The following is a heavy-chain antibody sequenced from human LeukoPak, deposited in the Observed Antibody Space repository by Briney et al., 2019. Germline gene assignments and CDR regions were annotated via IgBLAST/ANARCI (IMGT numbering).Heavy chain of an antibody. CDR2: ISYDGSNK. CDR3: AKGRRAPLVGTITKSWIDY. D-gene: IGHD1-26*01. J-gene: IGHJ4*02. Sequence: GGSLRLSCAASGFTSSSYGMHWVRQAPGKGLEWVAVISYDGSNKYYADSVKGRFTISRDNSKNTLYLQMNSLRAEDTAVYYCAKGRRAPLVGTITKSWIDYWGQGTLVTVSS. CDR1: GFTSSSYG. V-gene: IGHV3-30*18.